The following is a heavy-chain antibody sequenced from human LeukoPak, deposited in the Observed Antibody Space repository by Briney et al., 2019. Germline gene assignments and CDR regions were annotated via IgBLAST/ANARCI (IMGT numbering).Heavy chain of an antibody. D-gene: IGHD6-19*01. CDR2: INTNTGNP. CDR1: GYTFTSYA. Sequence: ASVKVSCKASGYTFTSYAINWVRQAPGQGLEWMGWINTNTGNPTYAQGFTGRFVFSLDTSVSTAYLHISSLEAEDTAIYYCATDLKKGDSGCFDYWGQGTLVTVSS. V-gene: IGHV7-4-1*02. J-gene: IGHJ4*02. CDR3: ATDLKKGDSGCFDY.